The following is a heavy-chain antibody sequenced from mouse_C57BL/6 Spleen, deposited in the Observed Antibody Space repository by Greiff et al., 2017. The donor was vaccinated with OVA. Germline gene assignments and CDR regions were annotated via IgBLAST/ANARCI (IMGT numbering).Heavy chain of an antibody. J-gene: IGHJ3*01. V-gene: IGHV1-15*01. CDR1: GYTFTDYE. CDR3: TKGDYGSSQPGFAY. D-gene: IGHD1-1*01. Sequence: QVQLKQSGAELVRPGASVTLSCKASGYTFTDYEMHWVKKTPVHGLEWIGAIDPETGGTAYNQKFKGKAILTADKSSSTAYMDLRSLTSEDSAVYYCTKGDYGSSQPGFAYWGQGTLVTVSA. CDR2: IDPETGGT.